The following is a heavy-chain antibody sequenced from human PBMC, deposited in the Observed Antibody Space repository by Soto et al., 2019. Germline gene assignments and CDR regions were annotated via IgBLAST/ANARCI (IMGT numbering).Heavy chain of an antibody. CDR1: GGSISSSNW. Sequence: SETLSLTCAVSGGSISSSNWWSWVRQPPGKGLEWIGEIYHSGSTNYNPSLKSRVTISVDTSKNQFSLKLNSMTAADTAVYYCARHNYGSGSTYFEYWGQGTLVTVS. V-gene: IGHV4-4*02. CDR2: IYHSGST. J-gene: IGHJ4*02. D-gene: IGHD3-10*01. CDR3: ARHNYGSGSTYFEY.